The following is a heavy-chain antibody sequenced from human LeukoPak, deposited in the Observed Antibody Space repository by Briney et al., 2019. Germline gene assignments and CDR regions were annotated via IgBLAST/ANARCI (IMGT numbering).Heavy chain of an antibody. D-gene: IGHD1-1*01. CDR3: AYLGLSSDWNDVPGPQIDY. V-gene: IGHV3-64*01. CDR2: ISSNGGST. CDR1: GFTFDDYA. J-gene: IGHJ4*02. Sequence: GRSLRLSCAASGFTFDDYAMHWVRQAPGKGLEYVSAISSNGGSTYYANSVKGRFTISRDYSTNTLYLQMSSLRAEDTAIYYCAYLGLSSDWNDVPGPQIDYWGQGTPVTVSS.